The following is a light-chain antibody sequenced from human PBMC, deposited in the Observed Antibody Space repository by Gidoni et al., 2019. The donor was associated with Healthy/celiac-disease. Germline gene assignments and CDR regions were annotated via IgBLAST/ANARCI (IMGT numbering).Light chain of an antibody. J-gene: IGLJ3*02. V-gene: IGLV2-14*04. CDR2: DVS. CDR1: SSDVGGYNY. Sequence: SVSGSPGQSITISCTGTSSDVGGYNYVSWYQQHPGKAPKLMIYDVSNRPSGVSNRFSGSKSGNTASLTISGLQAEDEADYYCSSYTRSSTAGVFGGGTKLTVL. CDR3: SSYTRSSTAGV.